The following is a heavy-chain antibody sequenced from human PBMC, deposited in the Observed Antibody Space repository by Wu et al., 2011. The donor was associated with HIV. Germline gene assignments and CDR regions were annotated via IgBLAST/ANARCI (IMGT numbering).Heavy chain of an antibody. CDR3: ARGAYEILTGYYLLDY. D-gene: IGHD3-9*01. CDR1: GASMRRGDYY. Sequence: QVQLQESGPGLVKASQTLFLTCTVSGASMRRGDYYWAWVRQPPGKGLEWIGYIFYSGSTYYNPSLKSRITISVDTSKNQFSLKLTSVTAADTAVYYCARGAYEILTGYYLLDYWGQGTLVTVSS. V-gene: IGHV4-30-4*01. CDR2: IFYSGST. J-gene: IGHJ4*02.